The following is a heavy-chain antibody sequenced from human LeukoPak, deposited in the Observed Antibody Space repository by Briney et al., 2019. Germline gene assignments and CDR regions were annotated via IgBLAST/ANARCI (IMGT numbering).Heavy chain of an antibody. Sequence: PSETLSLTCTVSGGSISSGGYYWSWIRQPPGKGLEWIGYIYHSGSTYYNPSLKSRVTISVDRSKNQFSLKLSSVTAADTAVYYCARGGRQQLVRGVYDYWGQGTLVTVSS. V-gene: IGHV4-30-2*01. CDR3: ARGGRQQLVRGVYDY. CDR2: IYHSGST. CDR1: GGSISSGGYY. J-gene: IGHJ4*02. D-gene: IGHD6-13*01.